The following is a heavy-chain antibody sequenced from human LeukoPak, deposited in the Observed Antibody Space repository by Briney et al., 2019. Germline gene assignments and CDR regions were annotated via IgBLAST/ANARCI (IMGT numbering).Heavy chain of an antibody. J-gene: IGHJ4*02. CDR1: GGSSSGYY. V-gene: IGHV4-34*01. D-gene: IGHD3-3*01. Sequence: PSETLSLTCAVYGGSSSGYYWSWIRQPPGKGLEWIGEINHSGSTNYNPSLKSRVTISVDKSKNQFSLKLSSVTAADTAVYYCARGALITIFGVVIMGAQGPYFDYWGQGTLVTVSS. CDR2: INHSGST. CDR3: ARGALITIFGVVIMGAQGPYFDY.